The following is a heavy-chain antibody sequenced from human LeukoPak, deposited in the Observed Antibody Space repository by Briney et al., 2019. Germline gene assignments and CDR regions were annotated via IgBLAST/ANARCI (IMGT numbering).Heavy chain of an antibody. J-gene: IGHJ3*02. D-gene: IGHD3-22*01. CDR1: GYTFTSYG. V-gene: IGHV1-18*01. CDR3: ARDWWDSSAYTDAFDI. Sequence: ASVKVSCKASGYTFTSYGISWVRQAPGQGLEWMGWISAYNGNTNYAQKLQGRVTMTTDTSTSTAYMELRSLRSDDTAVYYCARDWWDSSAYTDAFDIWGQGTMVTVSS. CDR2: ISAYNGNT.